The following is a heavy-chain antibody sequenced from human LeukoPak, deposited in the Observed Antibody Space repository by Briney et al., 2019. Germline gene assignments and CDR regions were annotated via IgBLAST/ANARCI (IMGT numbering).Heavy chain of an antibody. Sequence: PGRSLRLSCAASGFTFDDYAMHWVRQAPGKGLEWVSAISGSGGSTYYADSVKGRFTISRDNSKNTLYLQMNSLRAEDTAVYYCAIEGGYCSSTSCSYFDYWGQGTLVTVSS. CDR3: AIEGGYCSSTSCSYFDY. D-gene: IGHD2-2*01. V-gene: IGHV3-23*01. CDR1: GFTFDDYA. J-gene: IGHJ4*02. CDR2: ISGSGGST.